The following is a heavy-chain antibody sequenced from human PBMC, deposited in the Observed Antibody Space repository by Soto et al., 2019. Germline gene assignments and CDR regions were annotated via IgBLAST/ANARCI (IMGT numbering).Heavy chain of an antibody. J-gene: IGHJ5*01. Sequence: QVQLVQSGAEVKKPGASVKVSCKASGYTFTSYAMHWVRQAPGQRLEWMGWINAGNGNTKYSQKFQGRVTITRDTSASTAYMELSSLRSEDTAVYYCAREKNPLGYSSGWYGCWGQGTLVTVSS. D-gene: IGHD6-19*01. V-gene: IGHV1-3*01. CDR2: INAGNGNT. CDR1: GYTFTSYA. CDR3: AREKNPLGYSSGWYGC.